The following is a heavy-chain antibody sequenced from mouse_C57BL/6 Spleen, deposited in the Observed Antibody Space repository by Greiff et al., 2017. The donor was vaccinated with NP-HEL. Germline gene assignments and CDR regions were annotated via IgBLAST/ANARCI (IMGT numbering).Heavy chain of an antibody. CDR3: ARGREDYYAMDY. CDR1: GYAFSSYW. Sequence: QVQLQQSGAELVKPGASVKISCKASGYAFSSYWMNWVKQRPGKGLEWIGQIYPGDGDTNYNGKFKGKATLTADKSSSTAYMQLSSLTSEDSAVYFCARGREDYYAMDYWGQGTSVTVSS. CDR2: IYPGDGDT. V-gene: IGHV1-80*01. J-gene: IGHJ4*01.